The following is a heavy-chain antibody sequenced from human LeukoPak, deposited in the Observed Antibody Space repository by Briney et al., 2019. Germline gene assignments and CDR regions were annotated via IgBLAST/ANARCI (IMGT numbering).Heavy chain of an antibody. V-gene: IGHV3-33*01. D-gene: IGHD3-10*01. Sequence: GGSLRLSYEASGFTFSSYGMHWVRQAPGKGLEWVAIISYDGNGRYYVDSVRGRFTISRDNSKNTVDLQMDSLRAEDTAVYYCASDVNAAKNGLQYGIDCWGQGSLVTVSS. CDR3: ASDVNAAKNGLQYGIDC. J-gene: IGHJ4*02. CDR1: GFTFSSYG. CDR2: ISYDGNGR.